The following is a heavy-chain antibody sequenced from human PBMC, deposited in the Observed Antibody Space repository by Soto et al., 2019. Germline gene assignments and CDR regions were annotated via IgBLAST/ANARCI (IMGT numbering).Heavy chain of an antibody. V-gene: IGHV1-69*13. CDR2: IIPIFGTA. CDR1: GGTFSSYA. J-gene: IGHJ6*02. CDR3: ARGALRIVVATTSPFHYNSMDV. D-gene: IGHD1-26*01. Sequence: ASVKVSWKASGGTFSSYAISWVRQAPGQGLEWMGGIIPIFGTANYAQKFQGRVTITADESTSTAYMELSSLRSEDTAVYYCARGALRIVVATTSPFHYNSMDVWGPGTTVTVSS.